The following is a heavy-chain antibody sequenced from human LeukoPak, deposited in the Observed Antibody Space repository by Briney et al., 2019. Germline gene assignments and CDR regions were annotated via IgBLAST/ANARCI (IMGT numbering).Heavy chain of an antibody. Sequence: SVKVSCKASGGTFSSYAISWVRQAPGQGLEWMGGIIPIFGTANYAQKFQGRVTITADESTSTAYMELSSLRSEDTAVYYCARVGGPNYYDSSGHSGFEYWGQGTLVTVSS. CDR1: GGTFSSYA. V-gene: IGHV1-69*01. CDR3: ARVGGPNYYDSSGHSGFEY. J-gene: IGHJ4*02. CDR2: IIPIFGTA. D-gene: IGHD3-22*01.